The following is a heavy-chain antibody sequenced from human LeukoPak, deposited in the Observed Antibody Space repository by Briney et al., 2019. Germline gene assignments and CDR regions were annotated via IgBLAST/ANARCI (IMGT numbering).Heavy chain of an antibody. CDR3: ARGGPAPHRITLIVVASSTDAFDI. J-gene: IGHJ3*02. CDR1: GYTFTSYG. Sequence: ASVKVSCKASGYTFTSYGISWVRQAPGQGLEGMGWISAYNVDTNYAQKLQGRVTMTTDTSTSTAYMELRSLRSDDTAVYYCARGGPAPHRITLIVVASSTDAFDIWGQGTMVTVSS. V-gene: IGHV1-18*01. D-gene: IGHD3-22*01. CDR2: ISAYNVDT.